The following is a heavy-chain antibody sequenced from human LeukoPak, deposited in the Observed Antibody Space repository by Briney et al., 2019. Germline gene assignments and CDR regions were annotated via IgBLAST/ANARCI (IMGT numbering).Heavy chain of an antibody. J-gene: IGHJ4*02. CDR2: SNTNTGNT. CDR1: GYTFTSFG. D-gene: IGHD6-13*01. Sequence: GASVKVSCKASGYTFTSFGISWVRQAPGQGLEWVGWSNTNTGNTNYAQKFRGRVTMTTDTSTSTAYMEVRSLRSDDTAVYYCARDGSSSWYQNWGQGTLVTVSS. CDR3: ARDGSSSWYQN. V-gene: IGHV1-18*01.